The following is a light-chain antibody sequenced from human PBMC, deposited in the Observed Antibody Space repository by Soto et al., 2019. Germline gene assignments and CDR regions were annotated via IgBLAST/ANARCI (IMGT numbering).Light chain of an antibody. Sequence: EIVMTQSPATLSVSPGERATLSCRASQSVSNKLAWYQQKPGQTPRLLIFDASTRATGIPARFSGSGSGTEFTLTISSLQSADFAVYYCQHYNNYLAWTLGQGTKVEIK. CDR3: QHYNNYLAWT. CDR2: DAS. CDR1: QSVSNK. J-gene: IGKJ1*01. V-gene: IGKV3-15*01.